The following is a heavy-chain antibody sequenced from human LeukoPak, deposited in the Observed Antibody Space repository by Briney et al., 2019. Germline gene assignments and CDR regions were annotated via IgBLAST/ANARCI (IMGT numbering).Heavy chain of an antibody. D-gene: IGHD3-22*01. CDR2: INSDGIST. J-gene: IGHJ4*02. CDR3: ARTSSGLEPFDF. CDR1: GFTFSSYW. Sequence: PGGSLRLSCAASGFTFSSYWMYWVRQAPGKGLVWVSRINSDGISTTYADSVKGRFTISRDNAKNTLYLQMNGLRAEDTAVYYCARTSSGLEPFDFWGQGTLVIVSS. V-gene: IGHV3-74*01.